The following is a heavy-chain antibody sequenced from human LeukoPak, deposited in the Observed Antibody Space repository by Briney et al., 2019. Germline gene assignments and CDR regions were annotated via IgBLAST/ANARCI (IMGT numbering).Heavy chain of an antibody. CDR1: GFTFSSYG. D-gene: IGHD4-17*01. Sequence: PGGSLRLSCAASGFTFSSYGMHWVRQAPGKGLEWVAVIWYDGSNKYYADSVKGRFTISRDNSKNTLYPQMNSLRAEDTAVYYCARDSEPYGDYVMGYWGQGTLATVSS. CDR2: IWYDGSNK. V-gene: IGHV3-33*01. CDR3: ARDSEPYGDYVMGY. J-gene: IGHJ4*02.